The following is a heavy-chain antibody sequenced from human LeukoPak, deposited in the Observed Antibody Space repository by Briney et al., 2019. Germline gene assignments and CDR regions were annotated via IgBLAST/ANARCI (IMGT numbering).Heavy chain of an antibody. CDR2: IYIGGST. D-gene: IGHD1-26*01. CDR3: VKSGTWADFDS. Sequence: GGSLRLSCAASGFTVSSNYMTWVRQAPGKGLEWVSTIYIGGSTYYADSVKGRFTISRDNSKNTLHLQMSSLRADDTAVYYCVKSGTWADFDSWGQGTLVTVSS. J-gene: IGHJ4*02. CDR1: GFTVSSNY. V-gene: IGHV3-53*05.